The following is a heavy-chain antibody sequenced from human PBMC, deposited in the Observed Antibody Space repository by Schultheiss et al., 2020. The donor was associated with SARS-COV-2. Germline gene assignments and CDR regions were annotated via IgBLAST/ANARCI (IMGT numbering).Heavy chain of an antibody. D-gene: IGHD3-16*01. CDR2: INHSGST. V-gene: IGHV4-34*01. CDR3: ARVRDYIWGSFDY. CDR1: GGSFSGYY. J-gene: IGHJ4*02. Sequence: SETLSLTCAVYGGSFSGYYWSWIRQPPGKGLEWIGEINHSGSTNYNPSLKSRVTISVDTSKNQFSLKLSSVTAADTAVYYCARVRDYIWGSFDYWGQGTLVTVSS.